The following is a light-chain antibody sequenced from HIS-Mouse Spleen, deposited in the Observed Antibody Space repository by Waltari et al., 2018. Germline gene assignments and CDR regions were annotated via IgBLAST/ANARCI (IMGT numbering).Light chain of an antibody. Sequence: EIVMTQSPATLSVSPGERATLSCRASQSVSSNLAWYQQKPGQAPRLLIYGASTRATGIPARFSGSGSGTEFTLTISSMQSVDFAVYYCQQYNNWPPTFGGGTKVEIK. CDR1: QSVSSN. V-gene: IGKV3-15*01. J-gene: IGKJ4*01. CDR3: QQYNNWPPT. CDR2: GAS.